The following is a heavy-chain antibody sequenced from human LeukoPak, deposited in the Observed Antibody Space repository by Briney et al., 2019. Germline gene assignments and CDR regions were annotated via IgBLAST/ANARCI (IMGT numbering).Heavy chain of an antibody. J-gene: IGHJ4*02. V-gene: IGHV3-23*01. CDR3: AKLGSYYYDSSGYYHFDY. CDR2: ISGSGGST. D-gene: IGHD3-22*01. CDR1: GFTFSRYG. Sequence: PGGTLRLSCAASGFTFSRYGMSWVRQATGKGLEWVSAISGSGGSTYYADSVKGRFTISRDNSKNTLYLQMNSLRAEDTAVYYCAKLGSYYYDSSGYYHFDYWGQGTLVTVSS.